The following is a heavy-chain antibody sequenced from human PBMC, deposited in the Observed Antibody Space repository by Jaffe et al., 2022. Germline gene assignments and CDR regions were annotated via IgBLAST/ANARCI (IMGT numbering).Heavy chain of an antibody. D-gene: IGHD3-3*01. J-gene: IGHJ4*01. CDR1: GFIFRDHY. Sequence: EVQLVESGGGLVQPGGSLRLSCAISGFIFRDHYMDWVRQAPGKGLEWVGRVTEKGHIHTTEYAASVQGRFAISRDDSKSSLYLQMNSLKTEDTAVYYCACKFCSGTVCNTDHHYWGQGTLVTVSS. CDR3: ACKFCSGTVCNTDHHY. V-gene: IGHV3-72*01. CDR2: VTEKGHIHTT.